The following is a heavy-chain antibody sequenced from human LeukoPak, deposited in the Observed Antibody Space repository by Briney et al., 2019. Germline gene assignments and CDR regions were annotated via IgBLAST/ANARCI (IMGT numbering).Heavy chain of an antibody. V-gene: IGHV3-11*04. D-gene: IGHD3-10*01. CDR3: AKDGHYGSGSYYSAPLTYMDV. CDR2: ISSSGDTI. Sequence: GGSLRLSCAASGFTFSDYYMSWIRQAPGKGLEWISYISSSGDTIFYADSVKGRFTISRDNAKNSLYLQMNSLRADDTAVYYCAKDGHYGSGSYYSAPLTYMDVWGKGTTVTISS. CDR1: GFTFSDYY. J-gene: IGHJ6*03.